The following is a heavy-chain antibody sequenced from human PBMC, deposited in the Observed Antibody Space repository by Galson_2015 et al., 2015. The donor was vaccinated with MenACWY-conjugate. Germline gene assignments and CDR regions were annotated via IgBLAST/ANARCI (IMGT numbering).Heavy chain of an antibody. V-gene: IGHV3-74*01. CDR1: EFGLSTYW. Sequence: RLACAASEFGLSTYWVHWVRHARGKGLVRVSRINIDGSTTNYADSVKGRFTVSRDNAKNTVFLQMNSLGAEDTAVYYCATDGNYRFDMWCQGTMVPVSS. D-gene: IGHD1-7*01. J-gene: IGHJ3*02. CDR2: INIDGSTT. CDR3: ATDGNYRFDM.